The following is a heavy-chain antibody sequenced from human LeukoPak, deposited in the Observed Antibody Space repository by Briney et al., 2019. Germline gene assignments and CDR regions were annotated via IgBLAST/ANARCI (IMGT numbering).Heavy chain of an antibody. J-gene: IGHJ3*02. CDR1: GYTFTGYY. V-gene: IGHV1-2*02. D-gene: IGHD3-22*01. Sequence: ASVKVSCKASGYTFTGYYMHRVRQAPGQGLEWMGWINPNSGGTNYAQKFQGRVTMTRDTSISTAYMELSRLRSDDTAVYYCARESTDSSGYTEAFDIWGQGTMVTVSS. CDR2: INPNSGGT. CDR3: ARESTDSSGYTEAFDI.